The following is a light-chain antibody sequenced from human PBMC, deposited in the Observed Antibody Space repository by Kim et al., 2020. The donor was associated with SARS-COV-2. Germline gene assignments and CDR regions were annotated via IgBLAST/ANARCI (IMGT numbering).Light chain of an antibody. J-gene: IGKJ2*01. CDR2: GAS. CDR1: QNVHSN. Sequence: YPGDTATLSCRASQNVHSNLAWYQQKPGQAPRLLIYGASTRATDIPARFSGGGSDTEFTLTISSLQSEDFAVYYCQQYNDWPPYTFGRGTKVDIK. CDR3: QQYNDWPPYT. V-gene: IGKV3-15*01.